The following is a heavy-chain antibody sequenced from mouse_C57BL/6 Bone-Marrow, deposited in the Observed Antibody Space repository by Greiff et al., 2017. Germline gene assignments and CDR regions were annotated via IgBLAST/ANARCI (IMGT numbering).Heavy chain of an antibody. V-gene: IGHV1-9*01. D-gene: IGHD1-1*01. CDR3: AREGYYGSSYGDYFDY. CDR2: ILPGSGST. CDR1: GYTFTGYW. Sequence: QVQLKQSGAELMKPGASVKLSCKATGYTFTGYWIEWVKQRPGHGLEWIGEILPGSGSTNSNEKFKGKATFTADTSSNTAYMQLSSLSTEDSAFYYCAREGYYGSSYGDYFDYWGQGTTLTVSS. J-gene: IGHJ2*01.